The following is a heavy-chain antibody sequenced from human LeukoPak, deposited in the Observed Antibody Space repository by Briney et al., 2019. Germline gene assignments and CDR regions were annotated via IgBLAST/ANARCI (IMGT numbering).Heavy chain of an antibody. Sequence: PGGSLRLSCAASGFTFSSYSMNWVRQAPGKGLEWVSSISSSSSYIYYADSVKGRFTISRDNAKNSLYLQMNSLRAEDTAVYYCARVRGVQYDAFDIWGQGTMVTVSS. J-gene: IGHJ3*02. V-gene: IGHV3-21*01. CDR2: ISSSSSYI. CDR1: GFTFSSYS. D-gene: IGHD3-10*01. CDR3: ARVRGVQYDAFDI.